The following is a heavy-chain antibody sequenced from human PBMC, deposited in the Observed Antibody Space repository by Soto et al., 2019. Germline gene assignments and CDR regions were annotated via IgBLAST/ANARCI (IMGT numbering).Heavy chain of an antibody. CDR3: ARYGRVGATPKAFDY. J-gene: IGHJ4*02. D-gene: IGHD1-26*01. Sequence: ASVKVSCKASGYTFTGYYMHWVRQAPGQGLEWMGWINPNSGGTNFAQKFQGRVTMTRDTSISTAYMELSRLRSDDTAVYYCARYGRVGATPKAFDYWGQGTLVTVSS. CDR2: INPNSGGT. V-gene: IGHV1-2*02. CDR1: GYTFTGYY.